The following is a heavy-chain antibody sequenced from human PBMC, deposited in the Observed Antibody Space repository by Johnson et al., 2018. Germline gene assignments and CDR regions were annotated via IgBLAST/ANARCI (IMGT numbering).Heavy chain of an antibody. V-gene: IGHV3-30-3*01. D-gene: IGHD3-3*01. Sequence: VQLVESGGGVVQPGRSLRLSCAASGFTFSSYAMHWVRQAPGKGLEWVAVISSDGRNKYYAYSVQARFTISRDKSKNTLYLQMNSLRPEDTAVYYCAGVFNDFSGYYYYRDVWGKGTTGTVAS. CDR2: ISSDGRNK. J-gene: IGHJ6*03. CDR1: GFTFSSYA. CDR3: AGVFNDFSGYYYYRDV.